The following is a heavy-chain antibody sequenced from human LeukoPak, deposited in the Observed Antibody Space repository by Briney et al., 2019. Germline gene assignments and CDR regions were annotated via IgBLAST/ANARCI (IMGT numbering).Heavy chain of an antibody. D-gene: IGHD2-2*01. CDR1: GVTFSSYA. CDR3: AKRSSPPGALPTYKDY. J-gene: IGHJ4*02. CDR2: ISGSGGST. Sequence: GGSLRLSCAASGVTFSSYAMSWVRQAPGKGLEWVSVISGSGGSTYYADSVKGRFTISRDNSKNTLYLQMNSLRAEDTAVYYCAKRSSPPGALPTYKDYWGQGTLVTVSS. V-gene: IGHV3-23*01.